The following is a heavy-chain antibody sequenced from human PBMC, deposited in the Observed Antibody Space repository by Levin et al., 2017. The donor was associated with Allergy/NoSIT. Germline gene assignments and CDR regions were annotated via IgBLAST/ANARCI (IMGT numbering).Heavy chain of an antibody. V-gene: IGHV1-2*02. D-gene: IGHD5-24*01. Sequence: ASVKVSCKASGYIVTGYHMHWVRQVPGQGLEWMGRINPNSGDTKYTQKLQGRVTMTRDTSISTFYMEPTTLRSDDTAVYYCARSPTIGIGVGFDFWGQGTLVTVSS. CDR1: GYIVTGYH. CDR3: ARSPTIGIGVGFDF. J-gene: IGHJ4*02. CDR2: INPNSGDT.